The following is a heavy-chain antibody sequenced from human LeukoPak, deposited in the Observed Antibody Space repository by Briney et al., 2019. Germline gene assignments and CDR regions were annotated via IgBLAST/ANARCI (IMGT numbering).Heavy chain of an antibody. Sequence: GASVKVSCKASGGTFSSYAISRVRQAPGQGLEWMGGIIPIFGTANYAQKFQGRVTITTDESTSTAYMELSSLRSEDTAVYYCARDVPQSHAFDIWGQGTMVTVSS. CDR3: ARDVPQSHAFDI. CDR2: IIPIFGTA. J-gene: IGHJ3*02. CDR1: GGTFSSYA. V-gene: IGHV1-69*05.